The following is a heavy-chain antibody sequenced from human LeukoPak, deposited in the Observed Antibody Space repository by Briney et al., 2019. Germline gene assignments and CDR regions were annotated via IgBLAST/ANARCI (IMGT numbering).Heavy chain of an antibody. V-gene: IGHV1-18*01. J-gene: IGHJ6*02. CDR3: ARGPFQSYYYYYYGMDV. CDR2: ISAYNGNT. CDR1: GYTFTSYG. Sequence: ASVKVSCKASGYTFTSYGISWLRQAPGQGLEWMGRISAYNGNTNYAQKLQGRVTMTTDTSTSTAYMELRSLRSDDTAVYYCARGPFQSYYYYYYGMDVWGQGTTVTVSS.